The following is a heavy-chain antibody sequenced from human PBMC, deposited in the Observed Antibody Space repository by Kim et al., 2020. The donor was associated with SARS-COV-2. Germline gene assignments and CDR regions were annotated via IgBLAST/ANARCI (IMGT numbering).Heavy chain of an antibody. CDR2: IGGDGNNA. CDR1: GFTFSSYA. D-gene: IGHD1-26*01. V-gene: IGHV3-23*01. CDR3: AKDESGSYYPGNH. J-gene: IGHJ4*02. Sequence: GGSLRLSCAASGFTFSSYAMTWVRQPPGKGLEWVSAIGGDGNNAFYADSVKGRFTIPRDNSKNQLYLQMNIQRADDPAVYFCAKDESGSYYPGNHWGQGT.